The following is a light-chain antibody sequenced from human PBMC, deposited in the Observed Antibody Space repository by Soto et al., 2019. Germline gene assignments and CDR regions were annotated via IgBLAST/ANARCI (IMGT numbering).Light chain of an antibody. CDR3: QQSNNHPIS. J-gene: IGKJ5*01. CDR2: DVS. V-gene: IGKV1-12*01. CDR1: QAVNSW. Sequence: DNQLTQSPSSISASVGDIVTITFRASQAVNSWLAWFQQKPGMAPKLVIYDVSSLQSGVPSRFSGSGSGTEFTLTISSLQPEDFATYYCQQSNNHPISFGQGTRLEIK.